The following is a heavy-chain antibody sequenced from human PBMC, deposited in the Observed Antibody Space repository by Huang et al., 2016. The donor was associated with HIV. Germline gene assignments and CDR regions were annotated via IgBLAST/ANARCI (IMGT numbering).Heavy chain of an antibody. CDR1: GGSFSDYF. CDR3: ARPKMTATPSDSSWSYFDF. CDR2: WNHCGRS. Sequence: QVRLEQWGPNLLKPSDTLSLKCAVYGGSFSDYFWTWIRQSPVKGLEWVGEWNHCGRSTHDPPLSGRVSMSFDSSTNQFYLIVTSVTAADTAVYFCARPKMTATPSDSSWSYFDFWGRGTPVTVSS. D-gene: IGHD3-10*01. V-gene: IGHV4-34*01. J-gene: IGHJ4*02.